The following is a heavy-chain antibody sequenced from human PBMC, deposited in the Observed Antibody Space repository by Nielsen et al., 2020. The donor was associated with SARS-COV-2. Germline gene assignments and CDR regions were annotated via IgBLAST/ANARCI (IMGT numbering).Heavy chain of an antibody. CDR1: GFTFSSYS. Sequence: ESLKISCAASGFTFSSYSMNWVRQAPGKGLAWVSYISSSSSTIYYADSVKGRFTISRDNAKNSLYLQMNSLRDEDTAVYYCARDLGLGRKTYYYYYGMDVWGQGTTVTVSS. CDR2: ISSSSSTI. CDR3: ARDLGLGRKTYYYYYGMDV. D-gene: IGHD7-27*01. J-gene: IGHJ6*02. V-gene: IGHV3-48*02.